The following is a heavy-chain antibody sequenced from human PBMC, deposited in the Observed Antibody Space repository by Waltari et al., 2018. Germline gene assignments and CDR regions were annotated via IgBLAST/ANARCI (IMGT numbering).Heavy chain of an antibody. CDR2: INAGNGNT. D-gene: IGHD1-26*01. CDR1: GYPFTSYA. CDR3: ARGSVGATPRFGY. V-gene: IGHV1-3*01. Sequence: QVQLVQSGAEVKKPGASVQVSCKASGYPFTSYAMNWVRTAPGQRLGCMGWINAGNGNTKYSQNFQGRVTITRDTSASTAYMELSSLRSEDTAVYYCARGSVGATPRFGYWGQGTLVTVSS. J-gene: IGHJ4*02.